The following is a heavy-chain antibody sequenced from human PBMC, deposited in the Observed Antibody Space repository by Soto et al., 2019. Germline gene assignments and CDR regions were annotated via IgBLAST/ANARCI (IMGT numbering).Heavy chain of an antibody. CDR3: ARVLSDSNDFWSGTTTQQNWFAP. Sequence: HPGGSLRLSCAASGFTVSSNYMSWVRQAPGKGLEWVSVIYSGGSTYYADSVKGRFTISRDNSKNTLYLQMNSLRAEDTAVYYCARVLSDSNDFWSGTTTQQNWFAPWGQGTLVTVSS. CDR2: IYSGGST. J-gene: IGHJ5*02. V-gene: IGHV3-66*01. CDR1: GFTVSSNY. D-gene: IGHD3-3*01.